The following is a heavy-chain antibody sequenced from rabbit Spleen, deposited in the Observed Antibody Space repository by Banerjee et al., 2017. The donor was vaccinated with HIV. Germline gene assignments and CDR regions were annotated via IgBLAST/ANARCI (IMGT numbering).Heavy chain of an antibody. Sequence: QEQLVESGGDLVQPEGSLTLTCTASGFSFSSSYYMCWVRQAPGKGLEWIGCIDTGSSGTTYYASWAKGRFAISKTSSTTVTLQMTSLTAADTATYFCARDQTASGGWYFKLWGQGTLVTVS. J-gene: IGHJ4*01. CDR3: ARDQTASGGWYFKL. D-gene: IGHD1-1*01. V-gene: IGHV1S45*01. CDR1: GFSFSSSYY. CDR2: IDTGSSGTT.